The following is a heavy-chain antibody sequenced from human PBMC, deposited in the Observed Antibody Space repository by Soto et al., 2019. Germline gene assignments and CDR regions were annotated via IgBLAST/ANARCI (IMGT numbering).Heavy chain of an antibody. Sequence: GGSLRLSCAASGFTFSSYWMSWVRQAPGKGLEWVANIKQDGSEKYYVDSVKGRFTISRDNAKNSLYLQMNSLRAEDTAVYYCARGFFAPVGIAAADDDYWGQGTLVTVSS. V-gene: IGHV3-7*01. CDR2: IKQDGSEK. CDR1: GFTFSSYW. CDR3: ARGFFAPVGIAAADDDY. J-gene: IGHJ4*02. D-gene: IGHD6-13*01.